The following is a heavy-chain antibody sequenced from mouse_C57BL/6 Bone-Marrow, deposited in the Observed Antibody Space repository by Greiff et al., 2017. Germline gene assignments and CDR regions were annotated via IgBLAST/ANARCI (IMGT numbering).Heavy chain of an antibody. J-gene: IGHJ2*01. Sequence: QVQLKQPGAELVKPGASVKLSCKASGYTFTSYWMHWVKQRPGQGLEWIGMIHPNSGSTNYNEKFKSKATLTVDKSSSTAYMQLSSLTSEDSAVXYCARFPYYGSSYLDYWGQGTTLTVSS. CDR1: GYTFTSYW. D-gene: IGHD1-1*01. V-gene: IGHV1-64*01. CDR3: ARFPYYGSSYLDY. CDR2: IHPNSGST.